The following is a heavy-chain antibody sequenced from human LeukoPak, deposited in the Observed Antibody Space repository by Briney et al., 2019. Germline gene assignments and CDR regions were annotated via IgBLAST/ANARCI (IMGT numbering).Heavy chain of an antibody. D-gene: IGHD6-13*01. V-gene: IGHV1-46*01. CDR3: ARPIAAGGIDAFDI. J-gene: IGHJ3*02. Sequence: ASVKVSCKASGYTFTSYYMHWVRQAPGQGLEWMGLINPTGGSTGYAQKFQGRVTITADKSTSTAYMELSSLRSEDTAVYYCARPIAAGGIDAFDIWGQGTMVTVSS. CDR1: GYTFTSYY. CDR2: INPTGGST.